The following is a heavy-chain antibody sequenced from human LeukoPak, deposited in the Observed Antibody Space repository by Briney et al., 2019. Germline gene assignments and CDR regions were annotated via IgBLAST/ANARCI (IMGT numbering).Heavy chain of an antibody. CDR2: ISSSSSTI. D-gene: IGHD3-22*01. V-gene: IGHV3-48*01. CDR3: ARDREYYDSSGYYEGEYFQH. J-gene: IGHJ1*01. CDR1: GFTFSSYS. Sequence: GGSLRLSCAASGFTFSSYSMNWVRQAPGKGLEWVSYISSSSSTIYYADSVKGRFTISRDNAKNSLYLQMNSLRAEDTAVYYCARDREYYDSSGYYEGEYFQHWGQGTLVTVSS.